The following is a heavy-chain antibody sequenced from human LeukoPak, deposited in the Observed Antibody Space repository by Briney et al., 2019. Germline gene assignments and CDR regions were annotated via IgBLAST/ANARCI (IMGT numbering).Heavy chain of an antibody. CDR1: GFTFSRHG. D-gene: IGHD4-17*01. J-gene: IGHJ2*01. CDR3: ARDSPTDWLFDL. Sequence: GGSLRLSCAASGFTFSRHGMHWVRQAQGKGPEWVAVIWYDGSQKYYGDSVKGRFTISRDNSKNTLYLQMNSLRAEDTAVYYCARDSPTDWLFDLWGRGTLVTVSS. CDR2: IWYDGSQK. V-gene: IGHV3-33*01.